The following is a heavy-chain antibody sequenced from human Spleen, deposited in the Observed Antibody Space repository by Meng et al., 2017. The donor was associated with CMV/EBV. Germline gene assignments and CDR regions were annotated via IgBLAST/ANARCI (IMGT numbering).Heavy chain of an antibody. V-gene: IGHV1-2*02. CDR3: ARRGIAAAWFDP. Sequence: CKASGYTFTGYYMHLVRQAPGQGLEWMGWINPNSGGTNYAQKFQGRVTMTRDTSISTAYMELSRLKSDDTAMYYCARRGIAAAWFDPWGQGTLVTVSS. CDR2: INPNSGGT. D-gene: IGHD6-13*01. J-gene: IGHJ5*02. CDR1: GYTFTGYY.